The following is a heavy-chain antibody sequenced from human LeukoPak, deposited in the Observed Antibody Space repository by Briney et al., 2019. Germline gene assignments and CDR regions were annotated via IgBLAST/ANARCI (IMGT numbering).Heavy chain of an antibody. Sequence: PSEALSLTCTVSGGSISSYYWSWIRQPAGKGLEWIGRIYTSGSTNYNPSLKSRATMSVDTSKNQFSLKLSSVTAADTAVYYCARDIVLMVYASWFDPWGQGTLVTVSS. J-gene: IGHJ5*02. V-gene: IGHV4-4*07. CDR3: ARDIVLMVYASWFDP. CDR1: GGSISSYY. CDR2: IYTSGST. D-gene: IGHD2-8*01.